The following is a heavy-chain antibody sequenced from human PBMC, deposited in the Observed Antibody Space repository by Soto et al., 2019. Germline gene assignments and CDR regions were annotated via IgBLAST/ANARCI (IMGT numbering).Heavy chain of an antibody. Sequence: PSETLSLTCTVSGGSISSTNYYWVWIRQPPGKGLEWIGSVYYSGSTYYNPSLNSRVTISVDTSENQFSLKMRSVTAADTAVYYCARQVGVGTVPGSGSFDDWGQGTLVPVSS. V-gene: IGHV4-39*01. CDR2: VYYSGST. J-gene: IGHJ4*02. CDR1: GGSISSTNYY. D-gene: IGHD3-10*01. CDR3: ARQVGVGTVPGSGSFDD.